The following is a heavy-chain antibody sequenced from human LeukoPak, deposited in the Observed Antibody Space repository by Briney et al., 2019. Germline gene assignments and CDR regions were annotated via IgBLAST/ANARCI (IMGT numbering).Heavy chain of an antibody. CDR3: ARDSGGGYSYGYGYYYYGMDV. V-gene: IGHV4-31*03. CDR1: GGSISSGGYY. D-gene: IGHD5-18*01. J-gene: IGHJ6*02. CDR2: IYYSGST. Sequence: PSETLSLTCTVSGGSISSGGYYWSWIRQHPGKGLEWIGYIYYSGSTCYNPSLKSRVTISVDTSKNQFSLKLSSVTAADTAVYYCARDSGGGYSYGYGYYYYGMDVWGQGTTVTVSS.